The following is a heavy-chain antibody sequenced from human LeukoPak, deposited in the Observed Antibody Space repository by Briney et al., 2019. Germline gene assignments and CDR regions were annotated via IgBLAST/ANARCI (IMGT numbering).Heavy chain of an antibody. CDR2: LYTSGSI. CDR3: AGATWGSGYFDY. D-gene: IGHD7-27*01. Sequence: PSEALCLTCTVSGASISNYYWSWIRQPAGKGLEWIGRLYTSGSINFNPSLKSRITMSVDTSKNQCSLRLSSVTAADTAVYYCAGATWGSGYFDYWGQGTLVTVSS. CDR1: GASISNYY. J-gene: IGHJ4*02. V-gene: IGHV4-4*07.